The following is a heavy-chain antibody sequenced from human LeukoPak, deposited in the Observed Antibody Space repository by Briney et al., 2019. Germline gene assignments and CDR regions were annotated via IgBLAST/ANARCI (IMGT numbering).Heavy chain of an antibody. V-gene: IGHV3-23*01. Sequence: GGSLRLSCAVSGFTFGSYDMSWVRQVPGKGLEWVSSISGTGSRTYYADSVKGRFTISRDNYKNTLFLQMSNLGAEDTAVYYCGKGSSVAVAADEYWGQGTLVTVSS. CDR2: ISGTGSRT. J-gene: IGHJ4*02. CDR3: GKGSSVAVAADEY. D-gene: IGHD2-21*01. CDR1: GFTFGSYD.